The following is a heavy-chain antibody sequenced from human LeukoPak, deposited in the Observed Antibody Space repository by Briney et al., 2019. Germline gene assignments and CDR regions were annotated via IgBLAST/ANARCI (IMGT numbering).Heavy chain of an antibody. D-gene: IGHD3-22*01. CDR1: GYTFSSYG. Sequence: PGRSLRLSCAASGYTFSSYGMLWLRQAPGKGLEWVAVIWYDGSNKYYADSVKGRFTISRDNSKNTLYLQMNSLRAEDTAVYYCARDYYDSSGFPDYWGQGTLVTVSS. J-gene: IGHJ4*02. V-gene: IGHV3-33*01. CDR3: ARDYYDSSGFPDY. CDR2: IWYDGSNK.